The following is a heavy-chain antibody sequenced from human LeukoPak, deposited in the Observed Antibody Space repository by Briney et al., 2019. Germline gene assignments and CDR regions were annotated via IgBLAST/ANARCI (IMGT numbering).Heavy chain of an antibody. CDR1: GGSINSDF. CDR3: ARRPTKYSSSWYRTGDWFDP. J-gene: IGHJ5*02. V-gene: IGHV4-4*07. Sequence: SETLSLTCAVSGGSINSDFWSWIRQPAGKGLEWIGRVYTNGGTNYNPSLKSRVTISIDTAKNQFSLKLSSVTAADTAVYYCARRPTKYSSSWYRTGDWFDPWGQGTLVTVSS. CDR2: VYTNGGT. D-gene: IGHD6-13*01.